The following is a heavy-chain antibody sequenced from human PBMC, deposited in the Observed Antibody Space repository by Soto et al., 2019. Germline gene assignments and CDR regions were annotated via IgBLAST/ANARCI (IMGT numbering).Heavy chain of an antibody. CDR2: ISYEGSNT. CDR3: ARVTPGNNLYYFSGLDF. CDR1: GFTFDTYG. D-gene: IGHD1-1*01. V-gene: IGHV3-30-3*01. Sequence: GVSLRLSCVASGFTFDTYGIHWFRQVPGKGLQWVALISYEGSNTYYADSVRGRFTISRDNSKNTLYLQMNTLRPEDTGVYYCARVTPGNNLYYFSGLDFWGQGTSVTVSS. J-gene: IGHJ6*02.